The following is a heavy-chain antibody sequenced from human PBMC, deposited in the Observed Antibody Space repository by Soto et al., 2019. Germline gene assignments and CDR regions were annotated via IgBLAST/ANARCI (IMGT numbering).Heavy chain of an antibody. J-gene: IGHJ3*02. CDR3: VRDRRLRGHPFDI. V-gene: IGHV3-74*03. Sequence: EVQLVESGGGLVQPGGSLRLSCAASGFSFSSSWMHWVRQAPGKGLVWVSRISFDGTATTSADAVKGRFIISIDNAKNTLFLQMHNLRADETAMYYCVRDRRLRGHPFDIWGQGTFVSVSS. D-gene: IGHD2-21*02. CDR1: GFSFSSSW. CDR2: ISFDGTAT.